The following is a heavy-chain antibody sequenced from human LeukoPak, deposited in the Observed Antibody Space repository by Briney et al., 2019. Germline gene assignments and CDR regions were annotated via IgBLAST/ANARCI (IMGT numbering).Heavy chain of an antibody. CDR2: IRSKANSYAR. V-gene: IGHV3-73*01. J-gene: IGHJ6*03. Sequence: GGSLRLSCAASGFTFSGSAMHWVRQASGKGLEWVGRIRSKANSYARTYAASVKGRFTISRDDSKNTAYLQMNSLKTEDTAVYYCTRRTVAGNYYYMDVWGKGTTVTVSS. D-gene: IGHD6-19*01. CDR1: GFTFSGSA. CDR3: TRRTVAGNYYYMDV.